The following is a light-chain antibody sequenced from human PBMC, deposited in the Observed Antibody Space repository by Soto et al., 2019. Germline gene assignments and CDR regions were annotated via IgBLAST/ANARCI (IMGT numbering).Light chain of an antibody. V-gene: IGKV3-11*01. CDR2: GAS. CDR3: QQYNSYSPT. Sequence: EVFLTQSPATLSLSPGERATLSCRASQNVRTFLDWYQQKPGQAPRLLIYGASNRATGIPARFSGSGSGTEFTLTISSLQPDDFATYYCQQYNSYSPTFGQGTKVDIK. CDR1: QNVRTF. J-gene: IGKJ1*01.